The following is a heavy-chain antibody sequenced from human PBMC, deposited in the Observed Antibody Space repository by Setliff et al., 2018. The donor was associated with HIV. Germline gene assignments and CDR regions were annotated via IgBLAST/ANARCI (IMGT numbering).Heavy chain of an antibody. CDR2: ILSTGERT. V-gene: IGHV3-23*01. CDR3: ARVSKSSPDAFDI. CDR1: GFTFSNYA. Sequence: LRLSCAASGFTFSNYAMSWVRQAPGEGLEWVSAILSTGERTFYADSVKGRFTISRDNSKNTLYLQLNSLRAEDTAVYYCARVSKSSPDAFDIWGQGTMVTVSS. D-gene: IGHD6-13*01. J-gene: IGHJ3*02.